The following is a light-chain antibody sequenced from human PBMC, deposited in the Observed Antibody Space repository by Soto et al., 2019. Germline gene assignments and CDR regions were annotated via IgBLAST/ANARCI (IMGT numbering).Light chain of an antibody. Sequence: QSALTQPASVSGSPGLSIAISCTGTSSDVGGSDFVSWYQHHPGKAPKLIIHDVNNRPSGVSARFSGSKSGNTASLTISGLQAEDEADYFCSSYTTGNTPYVFGAGTKVTVL. CDR1: SSDVGGSDF. CDR2: DVN. V-gene: IGLV2-14*03. J-gene: IGLJ1*01. CDR3: SSYTTGNTPYV.